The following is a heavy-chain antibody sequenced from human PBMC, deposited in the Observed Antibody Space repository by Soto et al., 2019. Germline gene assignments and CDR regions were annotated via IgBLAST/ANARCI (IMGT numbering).Heavy chain of an antibody. CDR1: GGSISSGCYY. D-gene: IGHD2-8*01. V-gene: IGHV4-31*03. J-gene: IGHJ5*02. Sequence: SETLSLTCTVSGGSISSGCYYWSWIRQHPGKGLEWIGYIYYSGSTYYNPSLKSRVTISVDTSKNQFSLKLSSVTAADTAVYYCARFPLYCTNGVCYNYWFDPWGQGTLVTVSS. CDR3: ARFPLYCTNGVCYNYWFDP. CDR2: IYYSGST.